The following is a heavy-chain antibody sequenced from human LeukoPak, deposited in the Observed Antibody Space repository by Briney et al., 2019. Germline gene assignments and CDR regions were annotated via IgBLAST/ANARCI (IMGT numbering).Heavy chain of an antibody. CDR2: ISASSDST. V-gene: IGHV3-48*01. CDR3: ARDGYYGSGSYYKDYYYYGMDV. J-gene: IGHJ6*02. CDR1: GFNFNTYS. Sequence: GGSLRLSCSASGFNFNTYSMNWVRQAPGKGLEWVSYISASSDSTYYADSVKGRFTISRDNAKNSLFLQMNSLRAEDTAVYYCARDGYYGSGSYYKDYYYYGMDVWGQGTTVTVSS. D-gene: IGHD3-10*01.